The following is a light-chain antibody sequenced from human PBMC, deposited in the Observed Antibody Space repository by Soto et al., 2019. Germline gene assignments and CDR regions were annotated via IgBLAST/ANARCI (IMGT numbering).Light chain of an antibody. J-gene: IGKJ2*01. Sequence: DIQMTQSPSTLSASVGDRVTITCRASQNINRWLAWYQQRPGKAPNLLIYKASDLKSGVPPRFSGSGSGTEFTLTINGLQPDDFATYFCHQYNSFPYTFGQGTTLEIK. CDR2: KAS. CDR3: HQYNSFPYT. CDR1: QNINRW. V-gene: IGKV1-5*03.